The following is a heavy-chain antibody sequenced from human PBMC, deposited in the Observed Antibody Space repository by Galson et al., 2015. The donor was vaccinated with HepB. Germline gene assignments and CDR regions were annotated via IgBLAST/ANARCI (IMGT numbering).Heavy chain of an antibody. V-gene: IGHV3-33*08. D-gene: IGHD2-21*02. CDR3: AREGAAYCGGDCYPDY. J-gene: IGHJ4*02. CDR2: IWYDGSNK. CDR1: GFTFSSYG. Sequence: SLRLSCAASGFTFSSYGMHWVRQAPGRGLEWVAVIWYDGSNKYYADSVKGRFTISRDNSKNTLYLQMNSLRAEDTAVYYCAREGAAYCGGDCYPDYWGQGTLVTVSS.